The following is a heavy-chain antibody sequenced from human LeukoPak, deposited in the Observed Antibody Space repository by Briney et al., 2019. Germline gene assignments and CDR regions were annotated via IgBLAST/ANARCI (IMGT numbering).Heavy chain of an antibody. V-gene: IGHV4-59*08. Sequence: SETLPLTCVVSGGSISSYYWSWIRQPPGKGLEWIGYIYYSGSTNYNPSLKSRVTISVDTSKNQFSLKMSSVTAADTAVYYCASSMITWGGVISNWFDPWGQGTLVTVSS. CDR1: GGSISSYY. D-gene: IGHD3-16*01. CDR2: IYYSGST. CDR3: ASSMITWGGVISNWFDP. J-gene: IGHJ5*02.